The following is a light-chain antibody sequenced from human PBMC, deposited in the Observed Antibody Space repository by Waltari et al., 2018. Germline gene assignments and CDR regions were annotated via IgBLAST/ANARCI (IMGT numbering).Light chain of an antibody. J-gene: IGKJ4*01. CDR2: DAS. Sequence: DLQMTQSPSSLSASVGDRVTVTCQASQDISNFLNLYQVKPGQAPKGLIYDASNLETGLPSRFSGSGSGTHFTFIISSLQPEDIATYYCQQYYNLPLTFGGGTRVEI. CDR1: QDISNF. V-gene: IGKV1-33*01. CDR3: QQYYNLPLT.